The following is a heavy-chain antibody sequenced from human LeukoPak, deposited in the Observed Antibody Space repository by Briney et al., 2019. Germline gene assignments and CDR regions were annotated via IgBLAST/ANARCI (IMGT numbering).Heavy chain of an antibody. CDR1: GFTFDTYA. CDR2: ISNRGKTI. D-gene: IGHD2-15*01. Sequence: PGGSLRLSCTASGFTFDTYAMSWIRQAPGKGLEWVSYISNRGKTIYYADSVKGRFTISRDNAKNSLYLQMNSLRAEDTAVYYCARGDIVSNWGQGTLVTVSS. CDR3: ARGDIVSN. V-gene: IGHV3-11*01. J-gene: IGHJ4*02.